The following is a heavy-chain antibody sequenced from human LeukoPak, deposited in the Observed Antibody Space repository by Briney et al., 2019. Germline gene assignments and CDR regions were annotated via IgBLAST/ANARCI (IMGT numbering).Heavy chain of an antibody. D-gene: IGHD2-15*01. CDR2: INPSGGST. J-gene: IGHJ6*02. CDR3: ARAARGPPEWNYYGMDV. CDR1: GYTFTSYY. Sequence: VASVKVSCKASGYTFTSYYMHWVRQAPGQGLEWMGIINPSGGSTSYAQKFQGRVTMTRDTSTSTVYMELSSLRSEDTAVYYCARAARGPPEWNYYGMDVWGQGTTVTVSS. V-gene: IGHV1-46*01.